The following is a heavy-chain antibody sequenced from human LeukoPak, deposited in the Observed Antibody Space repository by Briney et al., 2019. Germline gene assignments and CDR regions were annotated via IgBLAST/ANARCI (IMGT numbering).Heavy chain of an antibody. CDR1: GYTLTELS. J-gene: IGHJ1*01. V-gene: IGHV1-24*01. D-gene: IGHD6-13*01. CDR3: ATPRSSSWSLYFQH. CDR2: FGPEDGET. Sequence: ASVKVSCKVSGYTLTELSMHWVRQAPGEGLEWMGGFGPEDGETIYAQKFQGRVTMTEDTSTDTACMELSSLRSEDTAVYYCATPRSSSWSLYFQHWGQGTLVTVSS.